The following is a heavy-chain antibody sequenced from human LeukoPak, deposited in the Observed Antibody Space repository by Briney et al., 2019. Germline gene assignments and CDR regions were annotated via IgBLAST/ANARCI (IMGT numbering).Heavy chain of an antibody. J-gene: IGHJ4*02. V-gene: IGHV4-34*01. D-gene: IGHD2-2*01. Sequence: PSETLSLTCAVYGGSFSGYYWSWIRQPPGKGLEWIGEINHSGSTNYNPSLKSRVTISVDTSKNQFSLKLSSVTAADTAVYYCARAAAPAGAERGWDNWGQGTLVTVSS. CDR3: ARAAAPAGAERGWDN. CDR1: GGSFSGYY. CDR2: INHSGST.